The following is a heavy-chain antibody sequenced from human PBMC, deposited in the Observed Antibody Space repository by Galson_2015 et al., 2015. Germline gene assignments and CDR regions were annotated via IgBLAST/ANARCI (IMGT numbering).Heavy chain of an antibody. Sequence: SLRLSCAASGFSFNKYWMIWVRQAPGKGLEWVANLNPDGKDKKYVDSVQGRFTLSRDNAKHSLYLQMNSLRVEDTALYYCVRHGDWRFDPWGQGTLVTVSS. V-gene: IGHV3-7*04. CDR3: VRHGDWRFDP. J-gene: IGHJ5*02. D-gene: IGHD4-17*01. CDR1: GFSFNKYW. CDR2: LNPDGKDK.